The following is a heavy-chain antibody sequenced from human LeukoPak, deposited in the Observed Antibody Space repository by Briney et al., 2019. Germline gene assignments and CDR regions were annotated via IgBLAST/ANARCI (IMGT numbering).Heavy chain of an antibody. CDR3: ASRYCSSTSCYPDFDY. J-gene: IGHJ4*02. D-gene: IGHD2-2*01. V-gene: IGHV1-8*01. CDR2: MNPHSGNT. CDR1: GYTFTSYD. Sequence: ASVKVSCKASGYTFTSYDINWVRQATGQGLEWMGWMNPHSGNTGYAQKFQGRVTMTRNTSISTAYMELSSLRSEDTAVYYCASRYCSSTSCYPDFDYWGQGTLVTVSS.